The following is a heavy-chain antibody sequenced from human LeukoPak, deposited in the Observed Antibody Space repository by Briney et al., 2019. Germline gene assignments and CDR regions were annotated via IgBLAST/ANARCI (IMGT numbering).Heavy chain of an antibody. Sequence: SETLSLTCAVSGGSVTSTDWWTWVRQPPGKGLEWIGEVHLDGRTNYNPSLTGRLTMSVDLYENHISLKLTSVTAADTAVYYCAREGGFYRPLDYSGQGTLVTVSS. V-gene: IGHV4-4*02. CDR3: AREGGFYRPLDY. J-gene: IGHJ4*02. CDR1: GGSVTSTDW. D-gene: IGHD3-3*01. CDR2: VHLDGRT.